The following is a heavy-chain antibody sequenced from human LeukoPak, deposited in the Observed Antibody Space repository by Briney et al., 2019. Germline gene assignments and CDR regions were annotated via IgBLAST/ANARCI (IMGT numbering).Heavy chain of an antibody. CDR1: GYTFNGYY. J-gene: IGHJ4*02. V-gene: IGHV1-2*02. CDR3: ARPGGRISSWYDQFDY. D-gene: IGHD6-13*01. Sequence: GASVKVSCKGSGYTFNGYYMHWVRQAPGQGLEWMGWINPNSGGTNYAQKFQGRVTMTRNTSISTAYMELSSLRSEDTAVYYCARPGGRISSWYDQFDYWGQGTLVTVSS. CDR2: INPNSGGT.